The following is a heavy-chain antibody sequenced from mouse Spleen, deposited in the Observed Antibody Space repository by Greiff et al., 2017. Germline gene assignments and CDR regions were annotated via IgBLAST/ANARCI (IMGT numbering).Heavy chain of an antibody. V-gene: IGHV1-15*01. CDR3: TNGDYFDY. CDR2: IDPETGGT. CDR1: GYTFTDYE. Sequence: QVHVKQSGAELVRPGASVTLSCKASGYTFTDYEMHWVKQTPVHGLEWIGAIDPETGGTAYNQKFKGKAILTADKSSSTAYMELRSLTSEDSAVYYCTNGDYFDYWGQGTTLTVSS. J-gene: IGHJ2*01.